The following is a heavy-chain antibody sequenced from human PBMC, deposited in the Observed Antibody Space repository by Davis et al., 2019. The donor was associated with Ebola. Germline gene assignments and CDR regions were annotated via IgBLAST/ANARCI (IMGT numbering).Heavy chain of an antibody. Sequence: AASVKVSCKASGGTFSSYTISWVRQAPGQGLEWVGWINTHNGNTNLAQKPHDRVTLTTDTATTTAYMEVGSLRSDDTAVYYCARAQFPTTSDHWGQGTLVTVTS. J-gene: IGHJ4*02. D-gene: IGHD1-1*01. CDR1: GGTFSSYT. CDR3: ARAQFPTTSDH. V-gene: IGHV1-18*01. CDR2: INTHNGNT.